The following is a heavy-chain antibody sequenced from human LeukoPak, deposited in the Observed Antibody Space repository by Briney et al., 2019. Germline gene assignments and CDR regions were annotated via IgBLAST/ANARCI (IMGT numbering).Heavy chain of an antibody. CDR1: GFTLRSYD. J-gene: IGHJ5*02. V-gene: IGHV3-23*01. CDR3: AKFRGYSYGPIGS. CDR2: NSCRGGNT. D-gene: IGHD5-18*01. Sequence: RHFCGAWGFTLRSYDMRWVRAAPGEGVEGVSDNSCRGGNTLYADSEKGRFISCRDNSKNTLYLQMNSLRAEDTAVYYCAKFRGYSYGPIGSWGPGTLVTVS.